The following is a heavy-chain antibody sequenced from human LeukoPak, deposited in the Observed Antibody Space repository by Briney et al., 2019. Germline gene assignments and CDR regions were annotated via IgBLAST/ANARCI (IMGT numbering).Heavy chain of an antibody. D-gene: IGHD5-12*01. CDR1: GYTFTGYY. V-gene: IGHV1-2*02. Sequence: ASVKVSCKASGYTFTGYYMHWVRQAPGQGREWMGWINPNSGGTDYAQKFQGRVTMTRATSISTAYMELSRLRSDDTAVYYCARENSGHFDYWGQGILVTVSS. CDR2: INPNSGGT. CDR3: ARENSGHFDY. J-gene: IGHJ4*02.